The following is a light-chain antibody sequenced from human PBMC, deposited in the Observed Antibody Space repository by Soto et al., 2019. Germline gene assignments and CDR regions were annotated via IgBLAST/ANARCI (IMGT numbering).Light chain of an antibody. CDR2: DTN. J-gene: IGLJ3*02. CDR1: TGAVTSGHY. V-gene: IGLV7-46*01. Sequence: QAVVTQEPSLTVSPGGTVTLTCDSSTGAVTSGHYPYWFQQKPGQAPRTLIYDTNNKHSWTPARFSGSLLGGKAALTLSGAQPEDEAEYYCLLFYSVPRVFGGGTKVTVL. CDR3: LLFYSVPRV.